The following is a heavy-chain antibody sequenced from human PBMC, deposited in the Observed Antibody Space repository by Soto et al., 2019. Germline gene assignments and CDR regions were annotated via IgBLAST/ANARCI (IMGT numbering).Heavy chain of an antibody. D-gene: IGHD3-10*01. CDR2: VYYSGSS. J-gene: IGHJ4*02. CDR3: ARGGSGSYYNDNFDY. CDR1: GGSISSYH. V-gene: IGHV4-59*01. Sequence: PSETLSLTCTVSGGSISSYHWSWILQPPGKGLEWIGNVYYSGSSKFNPSLKSRVTISVDTSKNQFSLKLSSVTAADTAVYYCARGGSGSYYNDNFDYWGQGTLVTVSS.